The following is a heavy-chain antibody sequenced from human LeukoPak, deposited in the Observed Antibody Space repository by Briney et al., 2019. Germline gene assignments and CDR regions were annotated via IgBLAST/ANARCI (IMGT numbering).Heavy chain of an antibody. CDR2: MGNSGTYI. J-gene: IGHJ4*02. CDR3: ARDDAAWSRDY. V-gene: IGHV3-21*01. CDR1: GLIFTVYG. D-gene: IGHD2-2*01. Sequence: PGGSLRLSCAASGLIFTVYGMNWVRQAPGSGLEWVAGMGNSGTYIHYGDSVKGRFTISRETAKNLLYLQMNRLRVEDTAVYCCARDDAAWSRDYSGPGTLVTVSS.